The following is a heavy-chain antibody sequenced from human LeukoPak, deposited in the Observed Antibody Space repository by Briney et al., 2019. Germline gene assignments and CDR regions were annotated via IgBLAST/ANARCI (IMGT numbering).Heavy chain of an antibody. Sequence: ASVKVSCKASGYTFTNYAMNWVQQAPGRGLEWMGWINTYTGNPTYAQGFTGRFVSSLDTSVSTAYLQISSLKAEDTAVYYCARDYYYYMDVWGKGTTVTVSS. CDR3: ARDYYYYMDV. CDR2: INTYTGNP. CDR1: GYTFTNYA. J-gene: IGHJ6*03. V-gene: IGHV7-4-1*02.